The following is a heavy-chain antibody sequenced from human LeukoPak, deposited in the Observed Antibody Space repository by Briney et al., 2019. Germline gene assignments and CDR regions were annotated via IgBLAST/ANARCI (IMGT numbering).Heavy chain of an antibody. Sequence: SETLSLTCTVSGGSISSYYWSWIRQPPGKGLEWIGYIYTSGSTNYNPSLKSRVTISVDTSKNQFSLKLSSVTAADTAVYYCARVTRYSSSWYGYYYYMDVWGKGTTVTVSS. V-gene: IGHV4-4*09. CDR2: IYTSGST. CDR3: ARVTRYSSSWYGYYYYMDV. J-gene: IGHJ6*03. CDR1: GGSISSYY. D-gene: IGHD6-13*01.